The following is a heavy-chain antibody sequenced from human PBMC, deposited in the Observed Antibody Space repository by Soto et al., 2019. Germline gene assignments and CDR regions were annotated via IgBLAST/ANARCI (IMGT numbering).Heavy chain of an antibody. CDR2: IYYSGST. CDR1: GGSISSGGYY. V-gene: IGHV4-31*03. CDR3: ARIGDILTGYFQH. D-gene: IGHD3-9*01. J-gene: IGHJ1*01. Sequence: QVQLQESGPGLVKPSQTLSLTCTVSGGSISSGGYYWSWIRQHPGKGLEWIGYIYYSGSTYYNPSLKSRVTISVDTSKNQFSLRLSSVTAADTAVYYCARIGDILTGYFQHWGQGTLVTVSS.